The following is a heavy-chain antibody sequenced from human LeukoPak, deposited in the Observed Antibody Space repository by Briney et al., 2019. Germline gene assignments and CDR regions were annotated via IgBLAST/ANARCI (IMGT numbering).Heavy chain of an antibody. J-gene: IGHJ4*02. CDR1: GFTFDDYT. CDR3: ARAGTTFDY. V-gene: IGHV3-43*01. CDR2: ISWGGGST. Sequence: GGSLRLSCAASGFTFDDYTMHWVRQAPGKGLEWVSLISWGGGSTYYADSVKGRFTISRDNSKNSLYLQMNSLRAEDTAVYYCARAGTTFDYWGQGTLVTVSS. D-gene: IGHD6-13*01.